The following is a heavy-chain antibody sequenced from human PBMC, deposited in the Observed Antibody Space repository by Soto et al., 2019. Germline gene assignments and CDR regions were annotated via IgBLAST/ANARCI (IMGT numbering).Heavy chain of an antibody. V-gene: IGHV1-2*02. CDR1: GYTFTGYY. CDR2: INPNSGGT. CDR3: ARGGIAAAGPTGYYYYYYGMDV. Sequence: GSVKVSCKASGYTFTGYYMHWVRQAPGQGLEWMGWINPNSGGTNYAQKFQGRVTMTRDTSISTAYMELSRLRSDDTAVYYCARGGIAAAGPTGYYYYYYGMDVWGQGTTVTVSS. J-gene: IGHJ6*02. D-gene: IGHD6-13*01.